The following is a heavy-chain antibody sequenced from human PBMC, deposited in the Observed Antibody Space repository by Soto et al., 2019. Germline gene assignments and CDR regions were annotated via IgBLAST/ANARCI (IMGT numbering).Heavy chain of an antibody. Sequence: SETLSLTCTVSGGSISSYYWSWIRQPPGKGLEWIGYIYYSGSTNYNPSLKSRVTISVDTSKNQFSLKLSSVTAADTAVYYCARGDILTGYHLDYWGQGTLVTVSS. CDR1: GGSISSYY. J-gene: IGHJ4*02. CDR3: ARGDILTGYHLDY. CDR2: IYYSGST. D-gene: IGHD3-9*01. V-gene: IGHV4-59*01.